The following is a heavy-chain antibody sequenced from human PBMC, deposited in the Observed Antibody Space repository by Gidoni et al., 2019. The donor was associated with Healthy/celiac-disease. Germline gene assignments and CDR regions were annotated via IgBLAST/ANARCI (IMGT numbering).Heavy chain of an antibody. Sequence: VQSGAEVKKPGESLRISCKGSGYSFTSYWISWVRQMPGKGLEWMGRIDPSDSYTNYSPSFQGHVTISADKSISTAYLQWSSLKASDTAMYYCATSSYYDFWSVYSGRGPHAFDIWGQGTMVTVSS. V-gene: IGHV5-10-1*03. CDR1: GYSFTSYW. CDR3: ATSSYYDFWSVYSGRGPHAFDI. CDR2: IDPSDSYT. J-gene: IGHJ3*02. D-gene: IGHD3-3*01.